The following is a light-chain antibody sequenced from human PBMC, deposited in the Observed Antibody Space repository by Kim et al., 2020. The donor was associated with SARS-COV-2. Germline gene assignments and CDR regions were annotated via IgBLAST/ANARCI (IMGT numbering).Light chain of an antibody. CDR1: SSNIGKKY. J-gene: IGLJ2*01. CDR3: GTWDSSLSAVV. V-gene: IGLV1-51*01. Sequence: GQKVTISCSGSSSNIGKKYVTWYPQLPKTAPKLLIYDNNERPSGIPDRFSGSKSGTSATLGITGLQTGDEADYYCGTWDSSLSAVVFGGGTQLTVL. CDR2: DNN.